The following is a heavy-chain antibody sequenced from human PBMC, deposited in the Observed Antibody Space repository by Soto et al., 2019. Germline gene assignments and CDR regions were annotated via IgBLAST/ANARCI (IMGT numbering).Heavy chain of an antibody. J-gene: IGHJ5*02. CDR3: ARDHSNHISVSAVFHL. CDR2: INHSGTT. D-gene: IGHD4-4*01. V-gene: IGHV4-34*01. Sequence: PSETLSLTCAVYGGSFSGYYWSWIRQPPGKGLEWIGEINHSGTTSYSPSFKSRVTISVDTSRNQVSLKLRSVTASDTAVYYCARDHSNHISVSAVFHLWGQGTLVTVSS. CDR1: GGSFSGYY.